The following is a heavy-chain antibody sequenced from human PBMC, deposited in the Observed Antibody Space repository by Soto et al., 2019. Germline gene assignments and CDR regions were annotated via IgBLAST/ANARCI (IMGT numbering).Heavy chain of an antibody. D-gene: IGHD3-10*01. CDR3: VKGSIGKYYGLDV. CDR1: GLGVRSNA. V-gene: IGHV3-64D*06. J-gene: IGHJ6*01. CDR2: ISSTGFGT. Sequence: EVQLVESGGGLFRPGGSLTVSCSASGLGVRSNAIHWVRQAPGKGLEYVSSISSTGFGTYYADSVKGRFNFTRDNSKKTVNLQMSSLRPEDTAVYYCVKGSIGKYYGLDVWGQGTTVIVSS.